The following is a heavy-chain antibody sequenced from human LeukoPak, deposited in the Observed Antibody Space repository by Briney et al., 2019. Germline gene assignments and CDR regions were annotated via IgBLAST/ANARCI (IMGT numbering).Heavy chain of an antibody. CDR2: IYYSGST. D-gene: IGHD3-10*01. CDR1: GGSISSSSYY. Sequence: SETLSLTCTVSGGSISSSSYYWGWIRQPPGKGLEWIGSIYYSGSTYYNPSLKSRVTISVDTSKNQFSLKLSSVTAADTAVYYCARDWDDYGSGSYWAFDIWGQGTMVTVSS. J-gene: IGHJ3*02. CDR3: ARDWDDYGSGSYWAFDI. V-gene: IGHV4-39*07.